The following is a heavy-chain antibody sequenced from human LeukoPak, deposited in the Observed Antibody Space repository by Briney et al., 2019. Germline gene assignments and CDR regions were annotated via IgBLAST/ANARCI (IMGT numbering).Heavy chain of an antibody. V-gene: IGHV3-23*01. CDR1: GFTFSSYA. CDR2: ISGSGGST. D-gene: IGHD3-10*01. CDR3: AKDGARFGELLNYYYYGMDV. J-gene: IGHJ6*02. Sequence: PGGSLRLSCAASGFTFSSYAMSWVRQAPGKGLEWVSAISGSGGSTYYADSVKGRFTISRDNSKNTLYLQMNSLRAEDTAVYYCAKDGARFGELLNYYYYGMDVWGQGTTVTVSS.